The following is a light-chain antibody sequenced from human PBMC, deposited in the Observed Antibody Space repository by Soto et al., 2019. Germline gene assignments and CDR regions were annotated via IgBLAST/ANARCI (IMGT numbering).Light chain of an antibody. CDR1: QSLLHSNGYNY. CDR2: LGS. CDR3: MQALQTRSRYT. J-gene: IGKJ2*01. V-gene: IGKV2-28*01. Sequence: DFVMTQSPRSLPVTPGEPASISCRSSQSLLHSNGYNYLDWYLQKPGQSPQLLIYLGSNRASGVPDRFSGSGSGTDFTLKISRVEAEDVGVYYCMQALQTRSRYTFGQGTKLEIK.